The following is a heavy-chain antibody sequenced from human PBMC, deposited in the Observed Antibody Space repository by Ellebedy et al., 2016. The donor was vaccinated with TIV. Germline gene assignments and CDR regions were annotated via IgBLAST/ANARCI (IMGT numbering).Heavy chain of an antibody. CDR1: GRTFSSHA. CDR2: ITESGGNT. Sequence: GESLKISCAASGRTFSSHAMSWVRQAPGKGLEWVSSITESGGNTYYADSVKGRFTISRDNSKNTLDLQMNSLRVEDTAVYYCEKRRGYNYDDHAFDIWGQGTVVTVSS. J-gene: IGHJ3*02. CDR3: EKRRGYNYDDHAFDI. V-gene: IGHV3-23*01. D-gene: IGHD5-18*01.